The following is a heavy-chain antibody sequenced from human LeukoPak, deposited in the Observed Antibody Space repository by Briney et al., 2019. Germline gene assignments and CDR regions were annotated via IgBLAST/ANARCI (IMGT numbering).Heavy chain of an antibody. Sequence: GGSLRLSCEASGFTFSTYGMHWVRQAPGKGLEWVAVIWYDGSNKNYADSVKGRFTISRDNAKNSLYLQMNSLRAEDTAVYYCAREVGASVVWGQGTLVTVSS. CDR1: GFTFSTYG. D-gene: IGHD1-26*01. J-gene: IGHJ4*02. V-gene: IGHV3-33*01. CDR2: IWYDGSNK. CDR3: AREVGASVV.